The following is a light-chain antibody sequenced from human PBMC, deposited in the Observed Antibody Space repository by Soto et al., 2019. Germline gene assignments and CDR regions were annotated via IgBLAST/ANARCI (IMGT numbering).Light chain of an antibody. Sequence: QSVLIQPPSESGTPGQRDTIYCSGSISNIAGNTVSWYRQVPGTAPKLLIYHNDERPSGVPDRISGSKSGTSASLAISGLQSDDEASYYCAVWDDSLTGLVFGGGTKVTVL. CDR2: HND. CDR1: ISNIAGNT. CDR3: AVWDDSLTGLV. V-gene: IGLV1-44*01. J-gene: IGLJ3*02.